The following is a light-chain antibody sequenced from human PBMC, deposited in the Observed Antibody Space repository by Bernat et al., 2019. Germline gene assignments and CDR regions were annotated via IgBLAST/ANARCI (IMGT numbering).Light chain of an antibody. CDR3: QQYNSYPWT. CDR2: AAS. Sequence: DIQMTQSPPSLSTSIGDRVTITCQASQDVDKYLNWYQQKPGKAPKSLIYAASSLQSGVPSKFSGSGSGTEFTLTISSLQPEDFATYYCQQYNSYPWTFGQGTKVENK. V-gene: IGKV1-16*02. J-gene: IGKJ1*01. CDR1: QDVDKY.